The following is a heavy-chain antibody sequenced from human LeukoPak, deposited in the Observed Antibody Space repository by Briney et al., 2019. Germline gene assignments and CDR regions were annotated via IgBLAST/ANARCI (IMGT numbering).Heavy chain of an antibody. D-gene: IGHD6-6*01. Sequence: QPGGSLRLSCAASGFTFSSYWMHWVRQAPGEGLVWVSRINSDGSTTNYADSVKGRFTISRDNAKNTLSLQMISLRAEDTAVYYCAREEDSTHPLDYWGQGTLVTVSS. V-gene: IGHV3-74*01. CDR1: GFTFSSYW. J-gene: IGHJ4*02. CDR2: INSDGSTT. CDR3: AREEDSTHPLDY.